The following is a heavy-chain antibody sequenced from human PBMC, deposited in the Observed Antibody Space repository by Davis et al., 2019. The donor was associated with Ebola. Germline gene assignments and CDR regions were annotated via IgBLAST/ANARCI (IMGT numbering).Heavy chain of an antibody. Sequence: AASVKVSCKASGYTFTSYGISWVRQAPGQGLEWMGWISAYNGNTNYAQKLQGRVTMTTDTSTSPAYMELRSLRSDDTAVYYCARAQFPTTSDHWGQGTLVIVSS. CDR1: GYTFTSYG. V-gene: IGHV1-18*01. D-gene: IGHD1-1*01. J-gene: IGHJ4*02. CDR3: ARAQFPTTSDH. CDR2: ISAYNGNT.